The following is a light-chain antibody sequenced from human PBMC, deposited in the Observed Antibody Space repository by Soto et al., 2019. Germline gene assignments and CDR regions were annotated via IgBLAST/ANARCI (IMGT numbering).Light chain of an antibody. CDR3: QQYVSXPWA. V-gene: IGKV3-20*01. CDR2: GAS. CDR1: QSVSSSF. Sequence: EIVLAQSPGTLSLSPGESATLSCRASQSVSSSFLAWYQQKAGQAPRLLIYGASRSATGITDRFSGSGSGTDFTLTISRLEPEDFAVYYSQQYVSXPWASGQGTKV. J-gene: IGKJ1*01.